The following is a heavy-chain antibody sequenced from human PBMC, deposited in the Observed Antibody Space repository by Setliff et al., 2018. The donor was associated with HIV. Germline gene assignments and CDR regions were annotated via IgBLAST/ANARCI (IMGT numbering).Heavy chain of an antibody. J-gene: IGHJ4*02. D-gene: IGHD1-26*01. V-gene: IGHV1-18*01. CDR2: MMPSSGNT. CDR1: GYTFTSYD. CDR3: ARVLWELPQGDY. Sequence: ASVKVSCKASGYTFTSYDINWVRQATGQGLEWMGWMMPSSGNTNYAQKLQGRVTMTTDTSTSTAYMELRSLRSDDTAVYYCARVLWELPQGDYWGQGTLVTVSS.